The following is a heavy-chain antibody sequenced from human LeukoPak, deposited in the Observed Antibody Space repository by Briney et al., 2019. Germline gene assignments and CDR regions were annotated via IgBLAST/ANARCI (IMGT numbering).Heavy chain of an antibody. CDR1: GFIFSSFG. V-gene: IGHV3-30*03. CDR3: ARELSASIPYYLDY. CDR2: ISYVGNNQ. Sequence: SGGSLRLSCAASGFIFSSFGMHWVRQAPGKGLEWVAVISYVGNNQYYADSVKGRFTVSRDNSKNTLYLQMNSLRDEDTAVYYCARELSASIPYYLDYWGQGTLVTVSS. J-gene: IGHJ4*02. D-gene: IGHD5/OR15-5a*01.